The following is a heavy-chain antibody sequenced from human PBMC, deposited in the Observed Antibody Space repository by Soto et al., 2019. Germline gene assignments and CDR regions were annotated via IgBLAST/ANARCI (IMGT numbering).Heavy chain of an antibody. D-gene: IGHD3-9*01. CDR1: GGTFSSYA. CDR3: ATPYYDILTGYQGYYYYGMDV. V-gene: IGHV1-69*06. CDR2: IIPIFGTA. Sequence: SVKVSCKASGGTFSSYAISWVRQAPGQGLEWMGGIIPIFGTANYAQKFQGRVTITADKSTSTAYMGLSSLRSEDTAVYYCATPYYDILTGYQGYYYYGMDVWGQGTTVTVSS. J-gene: IGHJ6*02.